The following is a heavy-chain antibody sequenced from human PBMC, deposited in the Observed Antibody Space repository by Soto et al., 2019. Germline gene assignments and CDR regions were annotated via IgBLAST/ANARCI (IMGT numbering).Heavy chain of an antibody. V-gene: IGHV3-23*01. Sequence: GGSLRLSCAASGFTFSSYAMSWVRQAPGKGLEWVSAISGSGGSTYYADSVKGRFTISRDNSKNTLYLQMNSLRAEDTAVYYCAKGHEYDFWSGYPAAFDYWGQGTLVTVSS. CDR3: AKGHEYDFWSGYPAAFDY. CDR1: GFTFSSYA. D-gene: IGHD3-3*01. J-gene: IGHJ4*02. CDR2: ISGSGGST.